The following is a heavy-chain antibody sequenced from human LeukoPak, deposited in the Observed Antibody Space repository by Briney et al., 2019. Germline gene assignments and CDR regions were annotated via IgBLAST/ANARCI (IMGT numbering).Heavy chain of an antibody. J-gene: IGHJ6*04. CDR2: TYYRSKWYN. D-gene: IGHD6-19*01. CDR3: ARQYSSGWYYYYGLDV. V-gene: IGHV6-1*01. CDR1: GDSVSSNTAA. Sequence: SQTLSLTCAISGDSVSSNTAAWNWIRQSPSRGLEWRGRTYYRSKWYNDYAVSVKSRITISPDTSKNQFSLQLNSVTREDAAVYYCARQYSSGWYYYYGLDVWGKGTTVTVSS.